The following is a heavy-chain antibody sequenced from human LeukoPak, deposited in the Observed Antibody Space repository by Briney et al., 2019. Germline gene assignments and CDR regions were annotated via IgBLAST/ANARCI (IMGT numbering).Heavy chain of an antibody. J-gene: IGHJ6*02. D-gene: IGHD6-19*01. CDR2: ISYDGSNK. CDR1: GFTFSSYG. Sequence: GGSPRLSCAASGFTFSSYGMHWVRQAPGKGLEWVAVISYDGSNKYYADSVKGRFTISRDNSKNTLYLQMNSLRAEDTAVYYCAKDNARYSSGWYNYYYGMDVWGQGTTVTVSS. V-gene: IGHV3-30*18. CDR3: AKDNARYSSGWYNYYYGMDV.